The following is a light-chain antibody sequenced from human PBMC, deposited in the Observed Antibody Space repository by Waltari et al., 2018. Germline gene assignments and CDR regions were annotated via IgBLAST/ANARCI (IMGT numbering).Light chain of an antibody. V-gene: IGLV3-19*01. Sequence: SSELIQDPAVSVAMGQTVRITCQGDRLRSYYASWYQQRPGQAPILVMYDKNNRPSGVPDRFSGSSSDNTASLTITGAQAEDEASYYCHSRDASGVGGSFGGGTKLTVL. CDR1: RLRSYY. J-gene: IGLJ2*01. CDR3: HSRDASGVGGS. CDR2: DKN.